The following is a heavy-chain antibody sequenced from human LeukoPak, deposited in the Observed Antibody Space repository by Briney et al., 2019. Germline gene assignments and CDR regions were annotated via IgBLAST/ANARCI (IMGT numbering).Heavy chain of an antibody. V-gene: IGHV3-7*01. Sequence: GGSLRLSCAASGFTFSSYWMSWVRQAPGKGLEWVANIKQDGSEKYYVDSVKGRFTISRDNAKNSLYLQMNSLRAEDTAVYYCARDTIVGATPNWFDPWGQGTLVTVSS. CDR3: ARDTIVGATPNWFDP. D-gene: IGHD1-26*01. CDR1: GFTFSSYW. J-gene: IGHJ5*02. CDR2: IKQDGSEK.